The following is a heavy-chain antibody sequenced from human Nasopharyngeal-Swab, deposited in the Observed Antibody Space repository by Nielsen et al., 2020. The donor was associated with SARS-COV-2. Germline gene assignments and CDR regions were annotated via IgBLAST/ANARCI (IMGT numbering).Heavy chain of an antibody. CDR3: ARDGPNFGVDEGSYFDY. J-gene: IGHJ4*02. V-gene: IGHV3-30-3*01. Sequence: WIRQPPGKGLERVAVISYDGSNKYYADSVKGRFTISRDNSKNTLYLQMNSLRAEDTAVYYCARDGPNFGVDEGSYFDYWGQGTLVTVSS. CDR2: ISYDGSNK. D-gene: IGHD3-3*01.